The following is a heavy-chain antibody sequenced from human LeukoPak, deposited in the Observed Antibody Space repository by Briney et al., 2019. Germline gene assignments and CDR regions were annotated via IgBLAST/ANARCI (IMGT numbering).Heavy chain of an antibody. J-gene: IGHJ4*02. V-gene: IGHV3-21*01. Sequence: GGSLRLSCAASGFTFSSYSMNWVRQAPGKGLEWVSSISSSSSYIYYADSVKGRFTISRDNAKNSLYLQMNSLRAEDTAVYYCARARDQGVRWFGELLSHFDYWGQGTLVTVSS. CDR2: ISSSSSYI. CDR1: GFTFSSYS. CDR3: ARARDQGVRWFGELLSHFDY. D-gene: IGHD3-10*01.